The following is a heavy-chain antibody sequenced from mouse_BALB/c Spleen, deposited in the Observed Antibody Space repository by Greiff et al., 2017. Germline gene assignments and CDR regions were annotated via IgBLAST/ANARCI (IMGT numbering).Heavy chain of an antibody. D-gene: IGHD1-1*01. CDR1: GFTFSSYA. J-gene: IGHJ2*01. Sequence: EVKLMESGGGLVKPGGSLKLSCAASGFTFSSYAMSWVRQTPEKRLEWVASISSGGSTYYPDSVKGRFTISRDNARNILYLQMSSLRSEDTAMYYCARRDGSSSVDYWGQGTTLTVSS. V-gene: IGHV5-6-5*01. CDR2: ISSGGST. CDR3: ARRDGSSSVDY.